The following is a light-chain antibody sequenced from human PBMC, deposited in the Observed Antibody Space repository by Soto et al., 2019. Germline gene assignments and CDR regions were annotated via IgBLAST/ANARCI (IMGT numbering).Light chain of an antibody. CDR1: SSDVGGYNY. V-gene: IGLV2-14*01. J-gene: IGLJ2*01. CDR3: SSFTSSITHVV. Sequence: QSVLTQPASVSGSPGQSITISCTGTSSDVGGYNYVSWYQQHPGKAPKFIIYEVSNRPSGVSNRFSGSKSGNTASLTISGLQAEDEADYFCSSFTSSITHVVFGGGTKVTVL. CDR2: EVS.